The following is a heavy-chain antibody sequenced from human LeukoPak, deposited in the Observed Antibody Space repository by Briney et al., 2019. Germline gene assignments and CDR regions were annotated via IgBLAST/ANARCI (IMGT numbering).Heavy chain of an antibody. J-gene: IGHJ4*02. CDR3: ARAGTGGIYDY. CDR1: GFTFSSYA. V-gene: IGHV3-23*01. D-gene: IGHD6-19*01. CDR2: ISGSGGST. Sequence: GGSLRLSCAASGFTFSSYAMSWVRQAPGKGLEWVSAISGSGGSTYYADSVKGRFTIPRDNSKNTLYLQMNSLRAEDTAVYYCARAGTGGIYDYWGQGTLVTVSS.